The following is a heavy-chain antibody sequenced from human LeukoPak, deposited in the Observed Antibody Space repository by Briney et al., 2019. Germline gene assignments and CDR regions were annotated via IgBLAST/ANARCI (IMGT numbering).Heavy chain of an antibody. Sequence: PGGSLRLSCAASGFTFDDYAMHWVRQAPGKGLEWVSLISWDGGSTYYADSVKGRFTISRDNSKNSLYLQMNSLRAEDTALYYCAKDSNPSYCSGGSCYSPYYYYYMDVWGKGTTVTVSS. CDR3: AKDSNPSYCSGGSCYSPYYYYYMDV. CDR1: GFTFDDYA. J-gene: IGHJ6*03. D-gene: IGHD2-15*01. CDR2: ISWDGGST. V-gene: IGHV3-43D*03.